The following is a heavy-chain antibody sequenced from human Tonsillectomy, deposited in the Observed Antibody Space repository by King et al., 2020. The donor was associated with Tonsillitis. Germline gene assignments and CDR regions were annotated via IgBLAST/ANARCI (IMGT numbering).Heavy chain of an antibody. CDR1: GFTFSSYG. CDR2: IWYDGSNK. J-gene: IGHJ6*02. CDR3: AKDYYDSSGYYVPYYYYFGMDV. Sequence: VQLVESGGGVVQPGRSLRLSCAASGFTFSSYGMHWVRQAPGKGLEWVAVIWYDGSNKYYADSVKGRFTISRDNSKNTLYLQMNSLRAGDTAVYYCAKDYYDSSGYYVPYYYYFGMDVWGQGTTVTVSS. V-gene: IGHV3-33*06. D-gene: IGHD3-22*01.